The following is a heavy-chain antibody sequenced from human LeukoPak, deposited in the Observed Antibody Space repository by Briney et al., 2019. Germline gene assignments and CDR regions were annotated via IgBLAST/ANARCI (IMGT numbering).Heavy chain of an antibody. CDR2: ISSSGRTI. V-gene: IGHV3-48*03. CDR1: GFTFSSYE. J-gene: IGHJ4*02. CDR3: ARVSGTYFDY. D-gene: IGHD1-26*01. Sequence: PGGSLRLSCAAFGFTFSSYEMNWVRQAPGKGLEWVSYISSSGRTIYYADSVKGQFTISRDNAKNSLYLQMNSLRAEDTAVYYCARVSGTYFDYWGQGTLVTVSS.